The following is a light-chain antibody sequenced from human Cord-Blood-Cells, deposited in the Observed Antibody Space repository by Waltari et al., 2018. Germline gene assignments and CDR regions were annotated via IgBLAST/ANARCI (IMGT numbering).Light chain of an antibody. J-gene: IGKJ1*01. V-gene: IGKV1-5*03. CDR3: QQYNSYPWT. Sequence: DIQMTQSTSTLSASVGDRGTITSRASQSLSSWLAWYQQKTGKAPKPLIYKASSLESGVPSRFSGSGSGTEFTLNISSLQPDDFATYYCQQYNSYPWTFGQGTKVEIK. CDR2: KAS. CDR1: QSLSSW.